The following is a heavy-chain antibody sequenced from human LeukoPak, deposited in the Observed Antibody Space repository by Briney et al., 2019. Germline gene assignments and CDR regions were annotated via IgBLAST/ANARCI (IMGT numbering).Heavy chain of an antibody. CDR3: AREAKYYYDSSGYYSEY. J-gene: IGHJ4*02. CDR2: IYQSGST. Sequence: SETLSLTCSVSGYSISSGYYWGWIRQPPGKGLEWIGSIYQSGSTYYNPSLKSRVTISVDTSKNQFSLKLSSVTAADTAVYYCAREAKYYYDSSGYYSEYWGQGTLVTVSS. V-gene: IGHV4-38-2*02. D-gene: IGHD3-22*01. CDR1: GYSISSGYY.